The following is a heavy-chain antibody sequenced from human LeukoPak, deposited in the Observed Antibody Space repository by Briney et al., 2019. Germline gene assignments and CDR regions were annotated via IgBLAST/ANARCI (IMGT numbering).Heavy chain of an antibody. CDR1: GGSFSSYY. CDR2: IYYSGST. V-gene: IGHV4-59*01. CDR3: ARGRPHYYDILTGYIEAYYFDY. D-gene: IGHD3-9*01. J-gene: IGHJ4*02. Sequence: SETLSLTCTVSGGSFSSYYWSWIRQPPGKGLEWIGYIYYSGSTNYNPSLKSRVTISVDTSKNQFSLKLSSVTAADTAVYYCARGRPHYYDILTGYIEAYYFDYWGQGTLVTVSS.